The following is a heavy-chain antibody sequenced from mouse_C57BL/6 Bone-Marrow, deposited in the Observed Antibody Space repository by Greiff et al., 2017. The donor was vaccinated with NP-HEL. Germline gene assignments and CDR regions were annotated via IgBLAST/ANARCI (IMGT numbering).Heavy chain of an antibody. Sequence: EVMLVESGGDLVKPGGSLKLSCAASGFTFSSYGMSWVRQTPDKRLEWVATISSGGSYTYYPASVKGRFTISRDNAKNTLYLQMSSLKSEDTAMYYCARHYYGSSYGGYWGQGTTLTVSS. CDR2: ISSGGSYT. V-gene: IGHV5-6*01. CDR1: GFTFSSYG. D-gene: IGHD1-1*01. J-gene: IGHJ2*01. CDR3: ARHYYGSSYGGY.